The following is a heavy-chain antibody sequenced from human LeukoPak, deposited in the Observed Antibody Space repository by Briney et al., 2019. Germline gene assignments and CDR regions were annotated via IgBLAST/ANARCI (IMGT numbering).Heavy chain of an antibody. V-gene: IGHV3-48*02. CDR3: ARVSYGSSWSDY. Sequence: GGSLRLSCAASGFSFSSYNMNWVRQAPGKGLEWVSYISSGSTTMYYADPVQGRFTISRDNAKNSLYLQMNSLTDEDTAVYYCARVSYGSSWSDYWGQGTLVTVSS. J-gene: IGHJ4*02. D-gene: IGHD6-13*01. CDR1: GFSFSSYN. CDR2: ISSGSTTM.